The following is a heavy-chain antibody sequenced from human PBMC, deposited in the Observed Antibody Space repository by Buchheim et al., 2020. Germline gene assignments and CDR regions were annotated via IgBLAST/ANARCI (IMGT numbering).Heavy chain of an antibody. Sequence: QVQLQESGPGLVKPSETLSLTCTVSGGSISSYYWSWIRQPPGKGLEWIGYIYYSGSTNYNPSLKSRVTISVHTSKKQISLKLSSVTAADTAVYYCARSSRFLEWLLGMDVWGQGTT. CDR1: GGSISSYY. V-gene: IGHV4-59*01. CDR3: ARSSRFLEWLLGMDV. D-gene: IGHD3-3*01. J-gene: IGHJ6*02. CDR2: IYYSGST.